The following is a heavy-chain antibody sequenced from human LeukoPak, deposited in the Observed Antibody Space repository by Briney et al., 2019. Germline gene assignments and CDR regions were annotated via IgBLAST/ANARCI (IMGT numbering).Heavy chain of an antibody. CDR3: ARQFRWFGELSCWFDH. Sequence: PSETLSFTSTVSGGSISSSSYYWGWLRQPPGKRLEWIASIYYSGSTYYNPSLKSRVTISVDTSKNQFSLKLSSVTAADTAVYYCARQFRWFGELSCWFDHWGQGTLVTVSS. CDR1: GGSISSSSYY. J-gene: IGHJ5*02. V-gene: IGHV4-39*01. CDR2: IYYSGST. D-gene: IGHD3-10*01.